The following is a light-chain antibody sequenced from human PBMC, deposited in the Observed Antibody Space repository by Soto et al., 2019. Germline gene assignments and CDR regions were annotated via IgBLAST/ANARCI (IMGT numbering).Light chain of an antibody. CDR3: ATWDDNLDGWV. CDR2: NNY. J-gene: IGLJ3*02. CDR1: SSNIGSNS. Sequence: QSVLTQPPSASGTPGQRVTISCSGSSSNIGSNSVNWYQQLPGAAPKLLIYNNYQRPSGVPARFSGSKSGTSASLAFSGLQSEDEADYYCATWDDNLDGWVFGGGTKVTVL. V-gene: IGLV1-44*01.